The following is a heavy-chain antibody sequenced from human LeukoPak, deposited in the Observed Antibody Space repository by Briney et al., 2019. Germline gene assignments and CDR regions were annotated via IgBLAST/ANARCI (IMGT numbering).Heavy chain of an antibody. J-gene: IGHJ5*02. Sequence: PGGSLRLSCAASGFTFSSYAMSWVRQPPGKGLEWIGEINHSGSTNYNPSLKSRVTISVDTSKNQFSLKLSSVTAADTAVYCCARFIDDFRFDPWGQGTLVTVSS. CDR1: GFTFSSYA. D-gene: IGHD3-3*01. CDR2: INHSGST. CDR3: ARFIDDFRFDP. V-gene: IGHV4-34*01.